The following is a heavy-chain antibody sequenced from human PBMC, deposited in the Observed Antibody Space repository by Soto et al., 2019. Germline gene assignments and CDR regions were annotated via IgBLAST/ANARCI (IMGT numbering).Heavy chain of an antibody. CDR2: IYYSGST. D-gene: IGHD3-10*01. J-gene: IGHJ4*02. CDR3: ATDKGNYYGSPYFDY. V-gene: IGHV4-31*03. CDR1: GGSISSGGYY. Sequence: SETLSLTCTVSGGSISSGGYYWSWIRQHPGKGLEWIGYIYYSGSTYYNPSLKSRVTISVDTSKNQFSLKLSSVTAADTAVYYCATDKGNYYGSPYFDYWGQGTLVTVSS.